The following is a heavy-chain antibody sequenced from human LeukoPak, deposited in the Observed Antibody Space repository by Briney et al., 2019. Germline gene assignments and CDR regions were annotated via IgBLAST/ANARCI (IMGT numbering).Heavy chain of an antibody. Sequence: PGGSLRLSCAASGFTVSSNFMSWVRQAPGKGLEWVSVIYSGGSTYYADSVKGRFTISRDNSKNTLYLQMNSLRAEDLAVYYCARDNAPYTSSSSGLGLFDYWGQGTLVTVSS. CDR1: GFTVSSNF. V-gene: IGHV3-53*01. D-gene: IGHD6-6*01. CDR2: IYSGGST. J-gene: IGHJ4*02. CDR3: ARDNAPYTSSSSGLGLFDY.